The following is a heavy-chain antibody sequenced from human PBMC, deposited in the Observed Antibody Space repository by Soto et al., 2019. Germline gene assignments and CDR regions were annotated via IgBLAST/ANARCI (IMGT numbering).Heavy chain of an antibody. CDR3: ASSLYGSGSPDY. V-gene: IGHV4-34*01. Sequence: PSETLSLTCAVYGGSFSGYYWSWIRQPPGKGLEWIGEINHSGSTNYNPSLKSRVTISVDTSKNQFSLKLSSVTAADTAVYYCASSLYGSGSPDYCGKGTLVSVSS. CDR1: GGSFSGYY. CDR2: INHSGST. D-gene: IGHD3-10*01. J-gene: IGHJ4*02.